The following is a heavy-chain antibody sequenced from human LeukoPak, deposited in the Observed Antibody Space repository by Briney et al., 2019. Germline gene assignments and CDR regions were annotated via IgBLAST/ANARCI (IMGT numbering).Heavy chain of an antibody. D-gene: IGHD6-13*01. CDR3: AKDKAAAGTIYFDA. Sequence: PGGSLRLSCAASGFTFSNYGMHWVRQAPGKGLEWVAFIRYDGSDKYYADSVKGRFTISRDNSKNTLYLQMNSLRAEDTAVFHCAKDKAAAGTIYFDAWGKGTTVTVSS. CDR1: GFTFSNYG. CDR2: IRYDGSDK. J-gene: IGHJ6*03. V-gene: IGHV3-30*02.